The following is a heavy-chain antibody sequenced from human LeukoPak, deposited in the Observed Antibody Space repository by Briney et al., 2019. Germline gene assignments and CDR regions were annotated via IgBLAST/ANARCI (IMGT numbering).Heavy chain of an antibody. Sequence: PGGSLRLSCSASGFTFSDYVMSWVRQAPGKGLEWVSMIYPNGNTFYTDSVKGRFTISRDNSKNTLDLQMSSLRAEDTAVYYCARVGGYKLFFDYWGQGTLVTVSS. CDR2: IYPNGNT. CDR3: ARVGGYKLFFDY. J-gene: IGHJ4*02. D-gene: IGHD5-24*01. CDR1: GFTFSDYV. V-gene: IGHV3-66*01.